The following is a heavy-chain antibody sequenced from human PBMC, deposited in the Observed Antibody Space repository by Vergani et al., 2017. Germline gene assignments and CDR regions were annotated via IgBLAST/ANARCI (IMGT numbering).Heavy chain of an antibody. V-gene: IGHV5-51*01. CDR1: GYSFTSYW. D-gene: IGHD2-2*01. Sequence: EVQLVQSGAEVKKPGESLKISCKGSGYSFTSYWIGWVRQMPGKGLEWMGIIYPGDSDTRYSPSFQGQVTISADKSISTAYLQWSSLKASDTAMYYCATQGPRGSSKKDYYYCYGMDVWGQGTTVTVSS. CDR2: IYPGDSDT. CDR3: ATQGPRGSSKKDYYYCYGMDV. J-gene: IGHJ6*02.